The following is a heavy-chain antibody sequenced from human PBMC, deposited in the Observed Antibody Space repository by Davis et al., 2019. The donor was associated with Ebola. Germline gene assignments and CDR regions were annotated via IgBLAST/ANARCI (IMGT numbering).Heavy chain of an antibody. V-gene: IGHV1-18*01. J-gene: IGHJ5*02. D-gene: IGHD1-7*01. CDR3: ARGRSLELRSFDWFDP. CDR2: ISASNGNT. Sequence: ASAQVSCKASGYTFTSYGISWVRQAPPQELEWMGWISASNGNTKYAQKLQGRVTMTTDTSTSTAYMELRSLRSDDTAVYYCARGRSLELRSFDWFDPWGQGTLVTVSS. CDR1: GYTFTSYG.